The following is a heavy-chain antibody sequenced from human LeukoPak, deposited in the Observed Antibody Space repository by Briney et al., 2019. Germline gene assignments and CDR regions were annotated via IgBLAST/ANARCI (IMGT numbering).Heavy chain of an antibody. J-gene: IGHJ6*03. CDR2: ISSSSSYI. CDR3: AKGGKSIATPIYYMDV. Sequence: PGGSLRLSCAASGFTFSSYSMNWVRQAPGKGLEWVSSISSSSSYIYYADSVKGRFTISRDNSKNTLYLQMNSLRAEDTAVYYCAKGGKSIATPIYYMDVWGKGTTVTVSS. CDR1: GFTFSSYS. D-gene: IGHD6-6*01. V-gene: IGHV3-21*04.